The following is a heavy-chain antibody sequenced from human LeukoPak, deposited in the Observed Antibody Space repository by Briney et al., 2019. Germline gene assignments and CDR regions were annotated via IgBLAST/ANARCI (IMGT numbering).Heavy chain of an antibody. D-gene: IGHD3-9*01. CDR2: IIPIFGTA. CDR3: ARHYDILTGPLRY. Sequence: SVKVSCKASGGTFSSYAISWVRQAPGQGLEWMEGIIPIFGTANYAQKFQGRVTITADESTSTAYMELSSLRSEDTAVYYCARHYDILTGPLRYWGQGTLVTVSS. CDR1: GGTFSSYA. V-gene: IGHV1-69*01. J-gene: IGHJ4*02.